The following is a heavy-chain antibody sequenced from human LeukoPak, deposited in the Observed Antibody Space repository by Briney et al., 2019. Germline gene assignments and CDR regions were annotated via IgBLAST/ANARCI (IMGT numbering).Heavy chain of an antibody. V-gene: IGHV3-7*01. J-gene: IGHJ4*02. CDR3: ARDLAFSRLDY. Sequence: GGSLRLSCVASGFPFSGYWMTWVRQAPGKGLEWVASINPDGIKRYSADSVKGRFTISRDNARNSLYLQMDSLRVEDTAFYYCARDLAFSRLDYWGQGVLVTVSS. CDR1: GFPFSGYW. CDR2: INPDGIKR. D-gene: IGHD2/OR15-2a*01.